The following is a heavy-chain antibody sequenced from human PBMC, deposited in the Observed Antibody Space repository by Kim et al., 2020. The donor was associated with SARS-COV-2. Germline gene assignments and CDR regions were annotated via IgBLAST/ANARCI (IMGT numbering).Heavy chain of an antibody. CDR3: ARGTYGDYYYGMDV. J-gene: IGHJ6*02. V-gene: IGHV3-7*01. D-gene: IGHD4-17*01. Sequence: VDSVKGRFTISRDNAKNSLYLKMNSLRAEDTAVYYCARGTYGDYYYGMDVWGQGTTVTVSS.